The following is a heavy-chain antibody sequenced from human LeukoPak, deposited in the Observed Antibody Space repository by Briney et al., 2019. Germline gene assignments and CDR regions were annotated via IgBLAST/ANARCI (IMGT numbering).Heavy chain of an antibody. CDR3: ARDLSPVVRASPMGY. D-gene: IGHD3-10*01. J-gene: IGHJ4*02. Sequence: GTSLRLSCAASGFTFTSYGMHWVRQAPGKGLEWVALITYDGYYKYYSDSVKGRFTISSDTSKNTMYLQMNSLRAEDTAVYYCARDLSPVVRASPMGYWGQGTLVTVSS. V-gene: IGHV3-30*03. CDR2: ITYDGYYK. CDR1: GFTFTSYG.